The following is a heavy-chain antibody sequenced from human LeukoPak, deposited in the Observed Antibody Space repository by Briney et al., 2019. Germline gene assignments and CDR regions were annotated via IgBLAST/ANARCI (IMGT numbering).Heavy chain of an antibody. Sequence: SVKVSCKASGGTFSSYAISWVRQAPGQGLEWMGGIIPIFGTANYAQKFQGRVTITADESTSTAYMELSSLRSEDTAEYYCARWGYCSSTSCIPWFDPWGQGTLVTVSS. CDR2: IIPIFGTA. CDR1: GGTFSSYA. J-gene: IGHJ5*02. CDR3: ARWGYCSSTSCIPWFDP. V-gene: IGHV1-69*01. D-gene: IGHD2-2*01.